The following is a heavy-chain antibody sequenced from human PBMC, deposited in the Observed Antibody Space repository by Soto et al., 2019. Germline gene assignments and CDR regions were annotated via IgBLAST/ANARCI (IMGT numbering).Heavy chain of an antibody. V-gene: IGHV1-69*13. CDR3: ARESVVAATGPFDY. CDR1: GGTFSSYA. D-gene: IGHD2-15*01. CDR2: IIPIFGTA. Sequence: AVKVSCKASGGTFSSYAISWVRQAPGQGLEWMGGIIPIFGTANYAQKFQGRVTITADESTSTAYMELSSLRSEDTAVYYCARESVVAATGPFDYWGQGTLVTVSS. J-gene: IGHJ4*02.